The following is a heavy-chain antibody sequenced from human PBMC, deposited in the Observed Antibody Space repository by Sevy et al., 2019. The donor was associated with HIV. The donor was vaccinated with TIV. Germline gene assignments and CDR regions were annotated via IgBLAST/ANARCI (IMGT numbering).Heavy chain of an antibody. Sequence: GGSLRLSCEASGFSVSDNYMNWVRQAPERGPEWVSVIYRRGGDTYYADSVKGRFTISRDTSKNTLYLQMNSLRAEDTAVYYCVRDLGSWELQDDYRGQGTLVTVSS. D-gene: IGHD1-7*01. CDR1: GFSVSDNY. CDR2: IYRRGGDT. J-gene: IGHJ4*02. CDR3: VRDLGSWELQDDY. V-gene: IGHV3-53*01.